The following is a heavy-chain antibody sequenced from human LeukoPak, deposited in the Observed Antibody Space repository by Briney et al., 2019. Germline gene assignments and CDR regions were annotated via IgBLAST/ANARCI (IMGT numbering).Heavy chain of an antibody. CDR1: GYTFTSYY. CDR2: INPSGGST. CDR3: ARDIYDYVWGSYRPAKDYYFDY. D-gene: IGHD3-16*02. J-gene: IGHJ4*02. V-gene: IGHV1-46*01. Sequence: ASVKVSCKASGYTFTSYYMHWVRQAPGQGLEWMGIINPSGGSTSYAQKLQGRVTMTRDTSTSTVYMELSSLRSEDTAVYYCARDIYDYVWGSYRPAKDYYFDYWGQGTLVTVSS.